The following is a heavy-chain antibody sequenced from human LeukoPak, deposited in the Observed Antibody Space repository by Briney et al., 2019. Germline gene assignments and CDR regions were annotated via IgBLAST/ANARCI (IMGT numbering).Heavy chain of an antibody. CDR3: ARGLYCSCGSGRFDY. CDR2: IYPGDSDI. V-gene: IGHV5-51*01. Sequence: GGSLKTSFEGSGYHFTRSWLGWVRPMPGKGLGWMGIIYPGDSDIRYSPSLQGPVTISADKSITTAYLQWSSLKASDTAIYYGARGLYCSCGSGRFDYGGQGTLVTVSS. J-gene: IGHJ4*02. CDR1: GYHFTRSW. D-gene: IGHD2-15*01.